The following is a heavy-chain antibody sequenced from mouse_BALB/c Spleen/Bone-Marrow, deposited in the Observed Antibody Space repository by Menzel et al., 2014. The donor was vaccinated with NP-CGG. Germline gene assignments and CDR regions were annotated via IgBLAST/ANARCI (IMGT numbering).Heavy chain of an antibody. CDR1: GFTFSSYT. Sequence: LQQSGGGLVKPGGSLKLSCAASGFTFSSYTMSWVRQTPEKRLERAATITSGGGYTYYPDSVKGRFTISRDNAKGTLYLQMSSLKSEDTAMYYCTRDLYDGYSYYAMDYWGPGTSVTVSS. V-gene: IGHV5-6-4*01. CDR3: TRDLYDGYSYYAMDY. D-gene: IGHD2-3*01. CDR2: ITSGGGYT. J-gene: IGHJ4*01.